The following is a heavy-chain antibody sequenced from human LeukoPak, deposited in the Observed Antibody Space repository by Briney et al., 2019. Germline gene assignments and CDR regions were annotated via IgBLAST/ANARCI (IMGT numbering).Heavy chain of an antibody. J-gene: IGHJ5*02. CDR1: GYTFTGYY. CDR3: ARGRELLWFGELLFSPYNWFDP. V-gene: IGHV1-2*02. D-gene: IGHD3-10*01. CDR2: INPNSGGT. Sequence: ASVKVSCKASGYTFTGYYMHWVRQAPGQGLEWMGWINPNSGGTNYAQKFQGRVTMTRDTSISTAYMELSRLRSDDTAVYYCARGRELLWFGELLFSPYNWFDPWGQGTLVTVSS.